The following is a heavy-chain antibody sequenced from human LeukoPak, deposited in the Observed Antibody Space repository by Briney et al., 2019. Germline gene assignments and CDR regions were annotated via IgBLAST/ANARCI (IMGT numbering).Heavy chain of an antibody. V-gene: IGHV4-39*07. Sequence: SETLSLTCTVSGGSISSSSYYWGWIRQPPGKGLEWIGSIYYSGSTYYNPSLKSRVTISVDTSKNQFSLKLSSVTAADTAVYYCARDSSHTMPFDYWGQGTLVTVSS. CDR3: ARDSSHTMPFDY. J-gene: IGHJ4*02. CDR1: GGSISSSSYY. CDR2: IYYSGST. D-gene: IGHD2-2*01.